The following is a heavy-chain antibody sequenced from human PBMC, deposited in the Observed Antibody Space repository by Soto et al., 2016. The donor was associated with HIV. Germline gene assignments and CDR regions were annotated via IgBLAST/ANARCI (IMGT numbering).Heavy chain of an antibody. CDR1: TGSFSAYY. D-gene: IGHD2-15*01. CDR3: VRKXRMVERYFDL. CDR2: INHSGNT. Sequence: QELLVQWGAGLLKPSETLSLTCAVYTGSFSAYYWTWIRQSPGKGLEWIGEINHSGNTNYHSSLNSRVTMSVDTSKNHFSLKLKSVTASDTAVYYCVRKXRMVERYFDLVGPGTLGHCLL. J-gene: IGHJ2*01. V-gene: IGHV4-34*02.